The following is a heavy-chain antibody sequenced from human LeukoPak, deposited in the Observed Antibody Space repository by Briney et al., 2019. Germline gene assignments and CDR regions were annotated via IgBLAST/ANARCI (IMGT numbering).Heavy chain of an antibody. Sequence: GASVKVSCKVSGYTLTELSMHWVRQAPGKGLEWMGGFDPEDGETIYAQKFQGRVTMTEDTSTDTAYMELSSLRSEDTAVYYCARSGYASGGGAHKNWFDPWGQGTLVTVSS. CDR1: GYTLTELS. CDR3: ARSGYASGGGAHKNWFDP. CDR2: FDPEDGET. J-gene: IGHJ5*02. D-gene: IGHD5-12*01. V-gene: IGHV1-24*01.